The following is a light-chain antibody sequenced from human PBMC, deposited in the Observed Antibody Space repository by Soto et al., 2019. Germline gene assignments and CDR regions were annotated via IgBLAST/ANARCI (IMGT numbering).Light chain of an antibody. CDR1: QNIVNY. Sequence: DIQMTQSHSSLYGSVGDRVTISCRASQNIVNYLHWYQRKPGTAPRLLISRASTVRSGVPPRFSGSGSGRDFTLTISSLRPEDIGTYFCQQTYRIPWTFGPGTRVEI. J-gene: IGKJ1*01. CDR2: RAS. V-gene: IGKV1-39*01. CDR3: QQTYRIPWT.